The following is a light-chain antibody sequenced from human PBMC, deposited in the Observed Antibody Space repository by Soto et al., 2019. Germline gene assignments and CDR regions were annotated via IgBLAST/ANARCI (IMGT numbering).Light chain of an antibody. V-gene: IGKV1-17*01. Sequence: DIQMTQSPSSVSASVGDRVTITCRASQDIRNELAWYQHTPGKAPKRLIYVASTLQSGVPSRFSGSASGTEFTLTISSLQPEDFATYYCLQHHNYPPLTFGGGTKVEIK. CDR1: QDIRNE. J-gene: IGKJ4*01. CDR3: LQHHNYPPLT. CDR2: VAS.